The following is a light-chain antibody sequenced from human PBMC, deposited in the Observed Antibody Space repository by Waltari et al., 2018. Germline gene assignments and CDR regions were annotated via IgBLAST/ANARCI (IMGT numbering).Light chain of an antibody. CDR2: LGS. V-gene: IGKV2-28*01. CDR3: MQSLLALWT. CDR1: SSLSQRKGNDG. Sequence: CRSRSSLSQRKGNDGVDWYLQKPGQSPQLLFYLGSNRASGVPDRFSASGSGTGFTLKISRVEAEDVGVYYCMQSLLALWTFGQGTKVEIK. J-gene: IGKJ1*01.